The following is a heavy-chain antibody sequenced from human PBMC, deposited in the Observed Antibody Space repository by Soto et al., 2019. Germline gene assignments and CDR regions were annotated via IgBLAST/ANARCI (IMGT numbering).Heavy chain of an antibody. CDR2: IYYSGIA. V-gene: IGHV4-59*01. Sequence: SETLSLTCTVSNGSISGYYWTWIRQPPGKGLEWIGYIYYSGIASYNPSLESRVTLSVDASKNQPSLRLNSVTAADTAVYHWVRGGVGIGNHFDSWGQGTLVTVAS. CDR3: VRGGVGIGNHFDS. J-gene: IGHJ4*02. CDR1: NGSISGYY. D-gene: IGHD1-26*01.